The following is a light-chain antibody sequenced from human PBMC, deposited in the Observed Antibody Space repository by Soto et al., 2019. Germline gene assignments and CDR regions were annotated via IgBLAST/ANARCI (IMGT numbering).Light chain of an antibody. J-gene: IGKJ5*01. V-gene: IGKV3-15*01. Sequence: IVMTQSAATLPVFPEQRGTLSCRDRQSVSNNLTWYRHKPGQATRITXPGASTRATGIPARFSGSGSGTEFSLTISSLQSEDFAVYYCQQYNNWPPSTFGQGTRLEIK. CDR1: QSVSNN. CDR3: QQYNNWPPST. CDR2: GAS.